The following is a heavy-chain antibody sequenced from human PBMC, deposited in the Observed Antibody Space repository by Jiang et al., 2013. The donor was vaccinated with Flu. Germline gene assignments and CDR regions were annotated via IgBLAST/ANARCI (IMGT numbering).Heavy chain of an antibody. J-gene: IGHJ4*02. D-gene: IGHD1-26*01. CDR3: ARDRDVGYSGRYFDY. Sequence: GEIYHSGSTNYNPSLKSRVTISVDKSKNQFSLKLSSVTAADTAVYYCARDRDVGYSGRYFDYXGPGNPGHRLL. V-gene: IGHV4-4*02. CDR2: IYHSGST.